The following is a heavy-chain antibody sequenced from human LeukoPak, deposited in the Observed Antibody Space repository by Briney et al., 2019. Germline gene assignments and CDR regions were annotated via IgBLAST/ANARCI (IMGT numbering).Heavy chain of an antibody. CDR1: GGSFSGYY. Sequence: SETLSLTCAVYGGSFSGYYWSWIRQPPGRGLEWIGEINHSGSTNYNPSLKSRVTISVDRSKNQFSLKLSSVTAADTAVYYCARAGGIVATIRNAFDIWGQGTMVTVSS. D-gene: IGHD5-12*01. CDR3: ARAGGIVATIRNAFDI. CDR2: INHSGST. J-gene: IGHJ3*02. V-gene: IGHV4-34*01.